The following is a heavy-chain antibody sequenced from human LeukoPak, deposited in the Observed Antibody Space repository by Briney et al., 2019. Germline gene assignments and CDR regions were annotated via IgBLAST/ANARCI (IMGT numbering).Heavy chain of an antibody. J-gene: IGHJ4*02. CDR3: ARDYLDYQSTGSYNVD. CDR1: EFTFSSYN. D-gene: IGHD3-22*01. V-gene: IGHV3-21*01. CDR2: ISSSSKYI. Sequence: PGGSLRLSCVGSEFTFSSYNMNWVRQAPGKGLEWVSSISSSSKYIYYADSVKGRFTVSRDNAKNSLYLHMNNLRAEDTAVYYCARDYLDYQSTGSYNVDWGQGTLVTVSS.